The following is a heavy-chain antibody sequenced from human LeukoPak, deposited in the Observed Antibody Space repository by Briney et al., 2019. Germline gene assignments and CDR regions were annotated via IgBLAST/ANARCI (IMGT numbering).Heavy chain of an antibody. Sequence: QPGGSLRLCCVASGFNFGSYSMTWVRQAPGKGLEWISVMSADSATTFYADSVKGRFTISRDNAKNTVFLQMSSLRAEDTALYYCALKSASGNYPLDYWGQGTLVTVSS. J-gene: IGHJ4*02. CDR2: MSADSATT. CDR1: GFNFGSYS. CDR3: ALKSASGNYPLDY. D-gene: IGHD3-10*01. V-gene: IGHV3-23*01.